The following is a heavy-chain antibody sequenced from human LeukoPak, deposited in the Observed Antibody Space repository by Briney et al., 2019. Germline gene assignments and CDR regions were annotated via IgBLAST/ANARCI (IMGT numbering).Heavy chain of an antibody. CDR1: GGSISSSSYY. D-gene: IGHD5-18*01. J-gene: IGHJ4*02. Sequence: SETLSLTCTVPGGSISSSSYYWGWIRQPPGKGLEWIGSIYNSGSTYYNPPLKSRVTISVDTSKNQFSLKLSSVTAADTAVYYCARVAGGYSYGYPDYWGQGTLVTVSS. CDR3: ARVAGGYSYGYPDY. CDR2: IYNSGST. V-gene: IGHV4-39*07.